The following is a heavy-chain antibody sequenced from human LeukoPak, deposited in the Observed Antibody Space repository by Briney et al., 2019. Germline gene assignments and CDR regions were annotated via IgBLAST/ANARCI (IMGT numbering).Heavy chain of an antibody. CDR1: GFTFDDYA. CDR2: ISWNSGSI. D-gene: IGHD2-8*01. Sequence: GGSLRLSCAASGFTFDDYAMHWVRQAPGKGLEWVSGISWNSGSIGYADSVKGRFTISRDNAKNSLYLQMNSLRAEDTALYYCAKAPMVYATDHMIGQEGFDYWGQGTLVTVSS. J-gene: IGHJ4*02. V-gene: IGHV3-9*01. CDR3: AKAPMVYATDHMIGQEGFDY.